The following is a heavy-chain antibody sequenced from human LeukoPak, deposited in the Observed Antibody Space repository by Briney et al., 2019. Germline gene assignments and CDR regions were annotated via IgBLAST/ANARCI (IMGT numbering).Heavy chain of an antibody. J-gene: IGHJ4*02. CDR2: INQDGSEK. Sequence: GGSLRLSCAASGFTFSSYWMSWVRQAPGKGLEWVSNINQDGSEKYYVDSVKGRFTISRDNAKNSLYLQMNSLRAEDTAVYYCARDLPAYCGGDCTDYWGQRTLVTVSS. V-gene: IGHV3-7*01. CDR3: ARDLPAYCGGDCTDY. D-gene: IGHD2-21*02. CDR1: GFTFSSYW.